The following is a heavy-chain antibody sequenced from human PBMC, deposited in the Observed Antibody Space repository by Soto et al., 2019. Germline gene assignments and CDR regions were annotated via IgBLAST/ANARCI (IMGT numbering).Heavy chain of an antibody. CDR1: GYTFTSYG. V-gene: IGHV1-18*01. Sequence: ASVKVSCKASGYTFTSYGISWVRQAPGQGLEWMGWISAYNGNTNYAQKLQGRVTMTTDTSTSTAYMELRSLRSDDTAVYYCARDLRLSIFGVVTRSMKQGNGFDTWGQGTLVTVSS. J-gene: IGHJ5*02. CDR2: ISAYNGNT. D-gene: IGHD3-3*01. CDR3: ARDLRLSIFGVVTRSMKQGNGFDT.